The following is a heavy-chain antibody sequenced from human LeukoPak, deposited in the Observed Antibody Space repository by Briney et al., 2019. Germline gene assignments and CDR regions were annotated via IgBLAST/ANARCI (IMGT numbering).Heavy chain of an antibody. Sequence: GGSLRLSCEGSGFSLSAYNMNWVRQAPGKGLESVSYISSSSATIFYADSVKGRFTISRDNSKNTLYLQMNSLRAEDTAVYYCARVRLGDSSTYYYPYFDYWGQGTLVTVSS. CDR1: GFSLSAYN. CDR3: ARVRLGDSSTYYYPYFDY. J-gene: IGHJ4*02. D-gene: IGHD3-22*01. V-gene: IGHV3-48*01. CDR2: ISSSSATI.